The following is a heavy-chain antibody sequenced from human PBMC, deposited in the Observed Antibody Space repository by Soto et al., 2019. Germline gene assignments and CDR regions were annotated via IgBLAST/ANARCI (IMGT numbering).Heavy chain of an antibody. CDR3: ARLFGESHYYYYGMDG. CDR1: GYTFTRYW. V-gene: IGHV5-51*01. D-gene: IGHD3-10*01. CDR2: IYPGDSDT. Sequence: GESLKISCKGSGYTFTRYWIAWVRQTPGKGLEWMGIIYPGDSDTRYSPSFQGQVTISADKSISTAYLQWSSLKASDTAMYYCARLFGESHYYYYGMDGWGQGTTVTVAS. J-gene: IGHJ6*02.